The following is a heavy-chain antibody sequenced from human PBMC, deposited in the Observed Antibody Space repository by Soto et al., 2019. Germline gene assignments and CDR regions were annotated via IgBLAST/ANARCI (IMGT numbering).Heavy chain of an antibody. CDR2: ISNDGSNK. D-gene: IGHD1-26*01. V-gene: IGHV3-30*18. Sequence: QVHLVESGGGVVQPGRSLRLSCAASGFSFSTYGMHWVGQAPGKGLEGVAFISNDGSNKYYADSVKGRFTISRDNSKNTRYLQMNSLRAEDTAVYYCVKGFGNYWAFDYWGQGTMVTVSS. CDR3: VKGFGNYWAFDY. J-gene: IGHJ4*02. CDR1: GFSFSTYG.